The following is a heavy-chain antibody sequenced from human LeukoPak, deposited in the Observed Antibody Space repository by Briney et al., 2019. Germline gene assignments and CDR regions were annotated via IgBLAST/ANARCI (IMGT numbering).Heavy chain of an antibody. J-gene: IGHJ6*02. CDR3: TRPALFWRGVHYGMDV. CDR1: GFTFSGSA. D-gene: IGHD3-3*01. CDR2: IRSKANSYAT. V-gene: IGHV3-73*01. Sequence: GGSLRLSCAASGFTFSGSAMHWVRQASGKGLEWVGRIRSKANSYATAYAASVKGRFTISRDDSKNTAYLQMNSLKTGDTAVYYCTRPALFWRGVHYGMDVWGQGTTVTVSS.